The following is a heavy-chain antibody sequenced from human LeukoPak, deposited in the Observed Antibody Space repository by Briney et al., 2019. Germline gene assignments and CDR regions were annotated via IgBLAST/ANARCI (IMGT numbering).Heavy chain of an antibody. CDR2: INSDGSST. V-gene: IGHV3-74*01. Sequence: GGSLRLSCAASGFTFSSYWMHWVRQAPGKGLVWVSRINSDGSSTSYADSVKGRFTISRDNAKNTLYLQMNSLRAEDTAVYYCARGPRLEYYYMDVWGKGTTVTVSS. CDR3: ARGPRLEYYYMDV. J-gene: IGHJ6*03. CDR1: GFTFSSYW. D-gene: IGHD1-1*01.